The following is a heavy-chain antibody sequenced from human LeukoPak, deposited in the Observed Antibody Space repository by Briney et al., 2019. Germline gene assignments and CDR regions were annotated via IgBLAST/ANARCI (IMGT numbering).Heavy chain of an antibody. CDR1: GFTFSSYG. CDR2: ITSSSSFI. V-gene: IGHV3-21*06. CDR3: ARELGHYYYYMDV. D-gene: IGHD3-3*02. J-gene: IGHJ6*03. Sequence: PGGSLRLSCAASGFTFSSYGMSWVRQAPGKGLEWVSSITSSSSFIYYADSVKGRFTISRDNAKNSLYLQMNSLRAEDTAVYYCARELGHYYYYMDVWGKGTTVTVSS.